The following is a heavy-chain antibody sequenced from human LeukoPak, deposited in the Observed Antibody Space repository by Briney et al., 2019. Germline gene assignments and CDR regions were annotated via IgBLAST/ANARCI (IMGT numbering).Heavy chain of an antibody. CDR2: IYYSGST. J-gene: IGHJ4*02. D-gene: IGHD6-13*01. CDR1: GGSISSSSYY. Sequence: SETLSLTCTVSGGSISSSSYYWGWIRQPPGKGREWIGSIYYSGSTYYNPSLKSRVTISVDTSKNQFSLQLNSVTPEDTAVYYCARAPQLVTYYFDYWGQGTLVTVSS. V-gene: IGHV4-39*01. CDR3: ARAPQLVTYYFDY.